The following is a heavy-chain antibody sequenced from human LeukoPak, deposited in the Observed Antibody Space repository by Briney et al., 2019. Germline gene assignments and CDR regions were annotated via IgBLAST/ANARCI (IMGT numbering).Heavy chain of an antibody. Sequence: ASVNVSCTASGYTFTSYDINWVRQAPGQGLEWMGWMNPNSGNPAYAQKFQGRVTMTRNTSISTAYMELSSLRSEDTAVYYWARGVVVVPAAMGEYYYDYMDVWGKGTTVTVSS. CDR3: ARGVVVVPAAMGEYYYDYMDV. V-gene: IGHV1-8*01. J-gene: IGHJ6*03. CDR2: MNPNSGNP. D-gene: IGHD2-2*01. CDR1: GYTFTSYD.